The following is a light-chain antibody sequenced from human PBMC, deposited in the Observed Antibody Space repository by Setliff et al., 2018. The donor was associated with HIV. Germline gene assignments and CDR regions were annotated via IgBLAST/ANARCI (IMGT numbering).Light chain of an antibody. Sequence: SVLAQPASVSGSPGQSITISCTGTSSDIGGYNYVSWYQQHPGKVPKLMIYEVNNRPSGVSNRFSGSKSGNTASLTISGLQAEDEADYYCSSYTDYNTYVFGTGTKVTV. CDR2: EVN. J-gene: IGLJ1*01. V-gene: IGLV2-14*01. CDR1: SSDIGGYNY. CDR3: SSYTDYNTYV.